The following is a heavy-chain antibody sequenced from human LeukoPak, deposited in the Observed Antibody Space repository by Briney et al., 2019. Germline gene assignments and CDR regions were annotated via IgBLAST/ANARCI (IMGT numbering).Heavy chain of an antibody. CDR2: IYPGDSDT. D-gene: IGHD5/OR15-5a*01. CDR1: GYSFTNYR. J-gene: IGHJ5*02. V-gene: IGHV5-51*01. Sequence: GESLKISCKGSGYSFTNYRIGWVRQMPGKGLEWMGSIYPGDSDTRYSPSFQGQVTISVDKSISTAYLQWSSLKASDTAMYYCARRRTLRLDAFDPWGQGTLVTVSS. CDR3: ARRRTLRLDAFDP.